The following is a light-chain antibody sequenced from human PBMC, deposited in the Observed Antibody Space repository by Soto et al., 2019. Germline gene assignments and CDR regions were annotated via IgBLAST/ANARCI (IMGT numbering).Light chain of an antibody. CDR3: CSYVGSDTSFV. CDR2: DDS. J-gene: IGLJ1*01. CDR1: TSDVGGYNF. V-gene: IGLV2-11*01. Sequence: QSVLTQPRSVSGSPGQSVTISCTGTTSDVGGYNFVSWYQQRPGKVPKLMIYDDSIRPSGVPDRFSGSKSGNTASLTISGLQAEDEADYYCCSYVGSDTSFVFGSGTKVTVL.